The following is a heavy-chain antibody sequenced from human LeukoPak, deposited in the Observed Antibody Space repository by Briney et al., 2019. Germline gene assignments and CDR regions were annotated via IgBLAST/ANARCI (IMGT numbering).Heavy chain of an antibody. Sequence: PGGSLRLSCAASGFTFSSYAMHWVRQAPGKGLEWVAVISYDGSNKYYADSGKGRFTISRDNSKNTLYLQMNSLRAEDTAVYYCARDVGSGSYYNSRIYYGMDVWGQGTTVTVSS. J-gene: IGHJ6*02. CDR1: GFTFSSYA. V-gene: IGHV3-30*04. CDR2: ISYDGSNK. D-gene: IGHD3-10*01. CDR3: ARDVGSGSYYNSRIYYGMDV.